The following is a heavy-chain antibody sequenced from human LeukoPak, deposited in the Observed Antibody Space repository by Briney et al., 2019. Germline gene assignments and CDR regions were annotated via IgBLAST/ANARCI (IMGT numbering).Heavy chain of an antibody. J-gene: IGHJ4*02. CDR2: YYYTGTT. CDR3: ASNYYGSGSLDY. V-gene: IGHV4-39*07. D-gene: IGHD3-10*01. Sequence: RPSETLSLTCTVSGGSISSSSYYWGWIRQPPGKGLEWIGAYYYTGTTYSNPSLKSRVTISVDTSKNQFSLKLSSVTAADTAVYYCASNYYGSGSLDYWGQGNLVTVSS. CDR1: GGSISSSSYY.